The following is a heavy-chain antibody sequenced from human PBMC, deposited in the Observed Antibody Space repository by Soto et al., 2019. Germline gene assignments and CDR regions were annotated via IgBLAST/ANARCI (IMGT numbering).Heavy chain of an antibody. CDR2: INSDGSST. CDR1: GFTFSSYW. V-gene: IGHV3-74*01. D-gene: IGHD3-10*01. CDR3: ARDDGRDGSGSYYPESYYYGMDV. J-gene: IGHJ6*02. Sequence: GGSLRLSCAASGFTFSSYWMHWVRQAPGKGLVWVSRINSDGSSTTYADSVKGRVTISRDNAKNTLYLQMSSLRAEDTAVYYCARDDGRDGSGSYYPESYYYGMDVWGQGTTVTVSS.